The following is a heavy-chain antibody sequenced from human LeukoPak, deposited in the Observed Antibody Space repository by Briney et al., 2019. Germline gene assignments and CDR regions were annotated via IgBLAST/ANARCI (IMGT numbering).Heavy chain of an antibody. D-gene: IGHD2-15*01. CDR1: GGSVRSYY. V-gene: IGHV4-59*08. Sequence: SETLSLTCTVPGGSVRSYYWSWIRQPPGEGLEWIAYIHNSGSTNYNPSLKSRVTISVDTSKNQFSLKLSSVTAADTAVYYCARVGYCSGGSCYSWFDPWGQGTLVTVSS. CDR2: IHNSGST. CDR3: ARVGYCSGGSCYSWFDP. J-gene: IGHJ5*02.